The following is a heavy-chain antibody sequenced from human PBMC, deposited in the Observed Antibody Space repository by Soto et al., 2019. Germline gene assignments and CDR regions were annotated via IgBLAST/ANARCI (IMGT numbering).Heavy chain of an antibody. Sequence: QVQLVQSGAEVKKPGASVKVPCEATGYTFIDYYMHWVLQAPGQGFEWMGRISPNSGGTNYAQTVQGRVTMTWDTSLNAAYLELSSLMSEDTAVYYCARPPGYISDWYYFDLWGQGTLVTVSS. V-gene: IGHV1-2*02. D-gene: IGHD6-19*01. CDR2: ISPNSGGT. CDR1: GYTFIDYY. J-gene: IGHJ4*02. CDR3: ARPPGYISDWYYFDL.